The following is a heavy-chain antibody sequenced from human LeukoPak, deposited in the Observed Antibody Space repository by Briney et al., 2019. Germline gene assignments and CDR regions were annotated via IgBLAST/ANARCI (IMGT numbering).Heavy chain of an antibody. Sequence: PGGSLRLSCAASGFTFSSYAMHWVRQAPGKGLEYVSDISSNGGSTCYANSVKGRFTISRDNSKNTLYLQMGSLRAEDMAVYYCARVGYCSRTSCYNYFDYWGQGTLVTVSS. V-gene: IGHV3-64*01. CDR3: ARVGYCSRTSCYNYFDY. CDR2: ISSNGGST. J-gene: IGHJ4*02. CDR1: GFTFSSYA. D-gene: IGHD2-2*02.